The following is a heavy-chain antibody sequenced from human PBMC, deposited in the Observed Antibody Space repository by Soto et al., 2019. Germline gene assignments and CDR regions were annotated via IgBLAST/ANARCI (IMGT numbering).Heavy chain of an antibody. D-gene: IGHD6-13*01. CDR3: ARDSSSSWYRYYYYYYGMDV. CDR1: GDSVSSNSAA. Sequence: QTLSLTCAISGDSVSSNSAAWNWIRQSPSRGLEWLGRTYYRSKWYNDYAVSVKSRITINPDTSKNQFSLQLNSVTPEDTAVYYCARDSSSSWYRYYYYYYGMDVWGQGTTVTVSS. V-gene: IGHV6-1*01. CDR2: TYYRSKWYN. J-gene: IGHJ6*01.